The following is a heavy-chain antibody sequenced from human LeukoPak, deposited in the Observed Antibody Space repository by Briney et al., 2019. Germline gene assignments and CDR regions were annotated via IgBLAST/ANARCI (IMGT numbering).Heavy chain of an antibody. D-gene: IGHD1-7*01. CDR3: AKTRPRTSLYYFDY. CDR1: GFTFSTYA. V-gene: IGHV3-23*01. J-gene: IGHJ4*02. CDR2: ISGSGGST. Sequence: GGSLRLSCATSGFTFSTYAMSWVRQAPGKGLEWVSAISGSGGSTYYADSVKGRFTISRDNSKNTLYLQMNSLRAEDTAVYYCAKTRPRTSLYYFDYWGQGTLVTVSS.